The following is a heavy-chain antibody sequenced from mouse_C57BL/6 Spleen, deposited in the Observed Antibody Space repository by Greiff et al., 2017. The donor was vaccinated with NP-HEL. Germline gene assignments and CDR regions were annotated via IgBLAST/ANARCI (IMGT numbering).Heavy chain of an antibody. D-gene: IGHD1-1*01. Sequence: QVQLQQPGAELVKPGASVKMSCKASGYTFTSYWITWVKQRPGQGLEWIGDIYPGSGSTNYNEKFKSKATLTVDTSSSTAYMQLSSLTSEDSAVYYCARYNYYGSSSYFDVWGTGTTVTVSS. CDR1: GYTFTSYW. V-gene: IGHV1-55*01. J-gene: IGHJ1*03. CDR3: ARYNYYGSSSYFDV. CDR2: IYPGSGST.